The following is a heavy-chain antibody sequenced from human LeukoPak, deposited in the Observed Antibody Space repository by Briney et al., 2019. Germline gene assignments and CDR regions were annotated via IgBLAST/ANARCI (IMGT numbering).Heavy chain of an antibody. CDR2: TYHSGST. J-gene: IGHJ6*03. CDR3: ARVNGDFWSGYYYYYYMDV. V-gene: IGHV4-30-2*01. Sequence: SQTLSLTCTVSGGSISSGGYYWSWIRQPPGKGLEWIGYTYHSGSTYYNPSLKSRVTISVDRSKNQFSLKLSSVTAADTAVYYCARVNGDFWSGYYYYYYMDVWGKGTTVTVSS. D-gene: IGHD3-3*01. CDR1: GGSISSGGYY.